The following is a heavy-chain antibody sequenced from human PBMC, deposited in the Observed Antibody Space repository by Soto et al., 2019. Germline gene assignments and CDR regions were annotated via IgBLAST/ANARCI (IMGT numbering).Heavy chain of an antibody. CDR1: EFSFSSYA. D-gene: IGHD3-9*01. V-gene: IGHV3-30-3*01. CDR3: ARTFDTITHCFGC. Sequence: GGSLRLSCAASEFSFSSYAMHWIRQAPGKGLEWVAVISFDGNIIHYADSVKGRFIISRDNSKNTLYLQMHTLSGEATAVCFCARTFDTITHCFGCWGQGTLVTVSS. CDR2: ISFDGNII. J-gene: IGHJ4*02.